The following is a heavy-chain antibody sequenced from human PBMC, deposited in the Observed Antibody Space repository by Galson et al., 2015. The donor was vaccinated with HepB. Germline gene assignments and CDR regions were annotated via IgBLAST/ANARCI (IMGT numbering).Heavy chain of an antibody. CDR3: TTGYCSSTTCFR. CDR1: GFTFSSYS. V-gene: IGHV3-15*01. CDR2: IKSNPDGGTT. D-gene: IGHD2-2*01. Sequence: SLRLSCAASGFTFSSYSMNWVRQAPGKGLEWVGRIKSNPDGGTTDYAAPVRGRFTISRDDSKNTLYLQMDSLKTEDTAVYYCTTGYCSSTTCFRWGQGTLVTVSS. J-gene: IGHJ4*02.